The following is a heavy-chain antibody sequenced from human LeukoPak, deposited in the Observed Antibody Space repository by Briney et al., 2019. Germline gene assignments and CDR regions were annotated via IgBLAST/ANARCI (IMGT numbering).Heavy chain of an antibody. CDR1: GFTFSSHG. CDR3: ARERGEGRTRNFDY. V-gene: IGHV3-30*03. Sequence: GGSLRLSCAASGFTFSSHGMHWVRQAPGKGLDWVTTISYDGSIQYYSDSVKGRFTISRDNSKNTLYLQMNSLKPEDTAMYYCARERGEGRTRNFDYWGQGTLVTVSS. CDR2: ISYDGSIQ. J-gene: IGHJ4*02. D-gene: IGHD3-16*01.